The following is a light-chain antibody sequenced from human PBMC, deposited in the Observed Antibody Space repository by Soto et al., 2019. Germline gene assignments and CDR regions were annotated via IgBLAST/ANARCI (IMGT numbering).Light chain of an antibody. CDR1: SSNIGTYR. Sequence: QSVLTQPPSASWTPGQRVTISCSGSSSNIGTYRVSWYQHFPGTAPRLLIYSDNQRPSGVPDRFSASKSGASASLAISGLQSEDEAYFYCAAWDDSLNGCVFGTGTKVTVL. CDR2: SDN. J-gene: IGLJ1*01. V-gene: IGLV1-44*01. CDR3: AAWDDSLNGCV.